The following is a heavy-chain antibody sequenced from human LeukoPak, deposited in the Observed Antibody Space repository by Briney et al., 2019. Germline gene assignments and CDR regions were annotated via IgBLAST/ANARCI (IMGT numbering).Heavy chain of an antibody. Sequence: GGSLRLSCAASGFTFGSYAMSWVRQAPGKGLEWVSAISGSGGNTYYADFVKGRFTISRDNSKNTLYPQMNSLRAEDTAVYYCAKDLGYKTYYYDSSGYQPAFDYWGQGTLVTVSS. D-gene: IGHD3-22*01. CDR2: ISGSGGNT. V-gene: IGHV3-23*01. J-gene: IGHJ4*02. CDR1: GFTFGSYA. CDR3: AKDLGYKTYYYDSSGYQPAFDY.